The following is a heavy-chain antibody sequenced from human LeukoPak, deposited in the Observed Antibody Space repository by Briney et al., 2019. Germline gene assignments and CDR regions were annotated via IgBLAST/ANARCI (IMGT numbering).Heavy chain of an antibody. CDR1: VYTVTSYG. CDR3: AREGRSNWNDEDY. J-gene: IGHJ4*02. D-gene: IGHD1-20*01. Sequence: ASVTLSCNSSVYTVTSYGFSWVRQPPGQGHGWVGWISAYNGNTNYAQKLKGRVTMNTDTSTSTAYMELRSLRSDDTAVYYCAREGRSNWNDEDYWGQGTLVTVSS. V-gene: IGHV1-18*01. CDR2: ISAYNGNT.